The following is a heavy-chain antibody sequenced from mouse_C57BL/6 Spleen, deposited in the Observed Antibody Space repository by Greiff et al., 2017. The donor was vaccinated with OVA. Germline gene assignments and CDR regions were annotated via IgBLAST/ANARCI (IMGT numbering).Heavy chain of an antibody. J-gene: IGHJ3*01. D-gene: IGHD2-3*01. CDR2: ISDGGSYT. CDR1: GFTFSSYA. V-gene: IGHV5-4*01. Sequence: EVQLVESGGGLVKPGGSLKLSCAASGFTFSSYAMSWVRQTPEKRLEWVATISDGGSYTYYPDNVKGRFTISRDNAKNNLYLQMSHLKSEDTAMYYCARDGDGYPFAYWGQGTLVTVSA. CDR3: ARDGDGYPFAY.